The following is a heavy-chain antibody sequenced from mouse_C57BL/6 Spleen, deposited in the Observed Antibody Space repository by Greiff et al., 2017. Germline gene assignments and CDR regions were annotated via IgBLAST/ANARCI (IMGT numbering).Heavy chain of an antibody. Sequence: QVQLQQPGAELVRPGTSVKLSCKASGYTFTSYWMHWVKQRSGQGLEWIGVIDPSDSYTNYNQKFKGKATLTVDTSSSTAYMQLSSLTSEDSAVYYCAREGTYGYFDVWGTGTTVTVSS. CDR2: IDPSDSYT. D-gene: IGHD3-3*01. CDR3: AREGTYGYFDV. J-gene: IGHJ1*03. CDR1: GYTFTSYW. V-gene: IGHV1-59*01.